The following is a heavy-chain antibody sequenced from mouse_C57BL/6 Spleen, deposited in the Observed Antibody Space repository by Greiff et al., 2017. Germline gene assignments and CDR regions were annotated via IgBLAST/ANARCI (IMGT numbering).Heavy chain of an antibody. CDR2: ISSGSSTI. CDR3: ATGAY. V-gene: IGHV5-17*01. J-gene: IGHJ3*01. CDR1: GFTFSDYG. Sequence: EVKLVESGGGLVKPGGSLKLSCAASGFTFSDYGMHWVRQAPEKGLEWVAYISSGSSTIYYADTVKGRFTISRDNAKNTLFLQMTSLRSEDTAMYYCATGAYWGQGTLVTVSA.